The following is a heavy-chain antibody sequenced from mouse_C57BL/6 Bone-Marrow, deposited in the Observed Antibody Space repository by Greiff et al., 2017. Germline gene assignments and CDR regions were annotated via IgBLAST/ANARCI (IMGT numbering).Heavy chain of an antibody. D-gene: IGHD3-1*01. J-gene: IGHJ2*01. CDR1: GYTFTSYG. CDR2: ICPGSGNT. Sequence: VQLQQSGAGLARPGPSVTLSCTASGYTFTSYGISWVKQRTGQGLEWIGEICPGSGNTYYNETFKGQGTLNADKSSSTAYMGIRSLTSEDSAVYFCASSELFFFDYWGQGTTLTVSS. CDR3: ASSELFFFDY. V-gene: IGHV1-81*01.